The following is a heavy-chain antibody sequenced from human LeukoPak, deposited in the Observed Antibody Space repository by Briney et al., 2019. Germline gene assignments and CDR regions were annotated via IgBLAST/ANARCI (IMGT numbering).Heavy chain of an antibody. CDR3: ARDQGEWEPQVGY. Sequence: PGGSLRLSCAASGFTFSSYSMNWVRQAPGKGLEWVSSISSSSSSYIYYADSVKGRFTISRDNAKNSLYLQMNSLRAEDTAVYYCARDQGEWEPQVGYWGQGTLVTVSS. V-gene: IGHV3-21*01. J-gene: IGHJ4*02. D-gene: IGHD1-26*01. CDR2: ISSSSSSYI. CDR1: GFTFSSYS.